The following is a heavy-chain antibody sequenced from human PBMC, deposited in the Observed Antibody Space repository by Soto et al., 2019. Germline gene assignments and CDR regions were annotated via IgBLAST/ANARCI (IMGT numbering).Heavy chain of an antibody. D-gene: IGHD6-13*01. V-gene: IGHV4-59*01. CDR3: ARGVAADGWRFDY. Sequence: SETLSLTCTVSGGSISRYYWSWIRQPPGKGLEWIGYIYYSGSTNYNPSLKSRVTISVDTSKNQFSLKLSSVTAADTAVYYCARGVAADGWRFDYWGQGTLVTVSS. J-gene: IGHJ4*02. CDR2: IYYSGST. CDR1: GGSISRYY.